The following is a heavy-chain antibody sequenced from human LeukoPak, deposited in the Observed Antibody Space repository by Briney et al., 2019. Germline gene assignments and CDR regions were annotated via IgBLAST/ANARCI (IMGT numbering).Heavy chain of an antibody. CDR2: ISSSGSTI. CDR3: ARGYSSSWYLD. J-gene: IGHJ4*02. Sequence: PGGSLRLSCAASRFTFSSYEMNWVRQAPGKGLEWVSYISSSGSTIYYADSVKGRFTISRDNAKKSLSLQMNSLRADDTAVYYCARGYSSSWYLDWGQGTLVTVSS. V-gene: IGHV3-48*03. CDR1: RFTFSSYE. D-gene: IGHD6-13*01.